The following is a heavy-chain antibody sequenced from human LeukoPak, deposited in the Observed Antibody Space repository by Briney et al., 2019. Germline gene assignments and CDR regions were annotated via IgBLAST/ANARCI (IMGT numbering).Heavy chain of an antibody. CDR3: ARIITGTTP. CDR2: ISYDGSNK. D-gene: IGHD1-7*01. Sequence: PGRSLRLSCAASGFTFSSYAMHWVRQAPGKGLEWVAVISYDGSNKYYADSVKGRFTISRDNSKNTLYLQMNSLRAEDTAVYYCARIITGTTPWGQGTLVTVSS. CDR1: GFTFSSYA. J-gene: IGHJ4*02. V-gene: IGHV3-30-3*01.